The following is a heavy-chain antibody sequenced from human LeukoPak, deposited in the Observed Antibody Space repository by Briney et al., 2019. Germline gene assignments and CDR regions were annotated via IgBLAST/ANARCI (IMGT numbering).Heavy chain of an antibody. CDR1: GGSISSGGNY. CDR3: VRHDGRSGGTMGALDS. V-gene: IGHV4-31*03. J-gene: IGHJ4*02. CDR2: IYYSGST. Sequence: PSQTLSLTCTVSGGSISSGGNYWSWIRQHPGKGLEWIGYIYYSGSTYYNPSLKSRVTISVDTSKNQFSLQLNSVTAADTAVYYCVRHDGRSGGTMGALDSWGQGSLVTVSS. D-gene: IGHD4-23*01.